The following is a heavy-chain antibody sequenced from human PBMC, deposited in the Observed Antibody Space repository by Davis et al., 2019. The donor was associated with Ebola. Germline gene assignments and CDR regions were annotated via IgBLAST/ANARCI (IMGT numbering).Heavy chain of an antibody. D-gene: IGHD5-12*01. CDR3: ARGWLRVGFDY. CDR1: GDSVSGNSGA. V-gene: IGHV6-1*01. CDR2: TYYYRSQWYI. Sequence: HSQTLSLTCAIPGDSVSGNSGAWNWTRQSPSRGLDWLGRTYYYRSQWYIDYAVSVKSRITINPDTSKNQLSLQLNSVTPEDTAVYYCARGWLRVGFDYWGQGTLATVSS. J-gene: IGHJ4*02.